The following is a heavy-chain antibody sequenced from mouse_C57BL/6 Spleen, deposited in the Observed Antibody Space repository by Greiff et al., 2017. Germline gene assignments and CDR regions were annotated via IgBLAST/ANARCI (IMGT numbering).Heavy chain of an antibody. D-gene: IGHD2-5*01. J-gene: IGHJ2*01. V-gene: IGHV5-6*01. CDR3: ARQGTIVTTLDY. CDR2: ISSGGSYT. CDR1: GFTFSSYG. Sequence: DVHLVESGGDLVKPGGSLKLSCAASGFTFSSYGMSWVRQTPDKRLEWVATISSGGSYTYYPDSVKGRFTISRDNAKNHLYLQMSSLKSEDTAMYYCARQGTIVTTLDYWGQGTTLTVSS.